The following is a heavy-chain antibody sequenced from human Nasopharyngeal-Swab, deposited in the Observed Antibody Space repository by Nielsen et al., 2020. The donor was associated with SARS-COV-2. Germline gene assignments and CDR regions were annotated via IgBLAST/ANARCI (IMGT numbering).Heavy chain of an antibody. J-gene: IGHJ6*02. Sequence: SAKVSCKASGGTFSTYGISWVRQAPGQGLEWMGGIIPMFHRANYAQKFQGRVTITADESTSTAYMALNSLSSEDTAVYYCAATLVAGGKGDNYYYGMDVWGQGTTVTVSS. V-gene: IGHV1-69*13. CDR1: GGTFSTYG. D-gene: IGHD6-19*01. CDR2: IIPMFHRA. CDR3: AATLVAGGKGDNYYYGMDV.